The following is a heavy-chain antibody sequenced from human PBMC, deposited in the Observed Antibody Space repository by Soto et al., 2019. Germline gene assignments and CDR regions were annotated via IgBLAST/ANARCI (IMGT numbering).Heavy chain of an antibody. Sequence: SETLSLTCAVSGGSISSSNWWSWVRQPPGKGLEWIGEVYHSGSTNYNPSLKSRVTISVDKSKSQFSLKLSSVTAADTAVYYCAREVDFYDFWSGYRVYYGMDVWGQGTTVTSP. J-gene: IGHJ6*02. CDR2: VYHSGST. CDR3: AREVDFYDFWSGYRVYYGMDV. V-gene: IGHV4-4*02. D-gene: IGHD3-3*01. CDR1: GGSISSSNW.